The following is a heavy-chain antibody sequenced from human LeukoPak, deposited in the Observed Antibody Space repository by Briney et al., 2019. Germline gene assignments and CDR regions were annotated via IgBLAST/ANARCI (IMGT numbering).Heavy chain of an antibody. Sequence: SETLSLTCAVYGGSFSGYYWSWIRQPPGKGLEWIGEINHSGSTNYNPSLKSRVTISVDTSKNQFSLKLSSVTAADTAVYYCARRARYCSGGSCSQLIHYYYYYYMDVWGKGTTVTISS. CDR3: ARRARYCSGGSCSQLIHYYYYYYMDV. CDR2: INHSGST. D-gene: IGHD2-15*01. V-gene: IGHV4-34*01. J-gene: IGHJ6*03. CDR1: GGSFSGYY.